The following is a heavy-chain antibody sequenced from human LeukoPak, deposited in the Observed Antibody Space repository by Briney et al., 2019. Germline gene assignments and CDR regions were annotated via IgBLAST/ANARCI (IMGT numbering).Heavy chain of an antibody. J-gene: IGHJ3*02. CDR3: AKGNAAFLYSNQGDAFDI. CDR1: GFTFSSYA. V-gene: IGHV3-23*01. Sequence: GGSLRLSCAASGFTFSSYAMSWVRQAPGMGLEWVSAISGSGGSTYYADSVKGRFTISRDNSKNTLYLQMNSLRAEDTAVYYCAKGNAAFLYSNQGDAFDIWGQGTMVTVSS. D-gene: IGHD6-13*01. CDR2: ISGSGGST.